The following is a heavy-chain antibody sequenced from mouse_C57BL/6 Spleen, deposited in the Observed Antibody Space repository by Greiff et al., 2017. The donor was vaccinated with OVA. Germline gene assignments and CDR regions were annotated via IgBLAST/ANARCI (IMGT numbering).Heavy chain of an antibody. V-gene: IGHV1-52*01. CDR2: IDPSDSET. Sequence: QVQLQQPGAELVRPGSSVKLSCKASGYTFTSYWMHWVKQRPIQGLEWIGNIDPSDSETHYNQKFKDKATLTVDKSSSTAYMQLSSLTSEDSAVYYCARKTYYSNSPYFDVWGTGTTGTVSS. D-gene: IGHD2-5*01. J-gene: IGHJ1*03. CDR3: ARKTYYSNSPYFDV. CDR1: GYTFTSYW.